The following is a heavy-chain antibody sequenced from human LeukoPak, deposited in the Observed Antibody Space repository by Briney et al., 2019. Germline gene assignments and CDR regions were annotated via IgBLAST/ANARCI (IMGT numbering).Heavy chain of an antibody. V-gene: IGHV3-48*02. CDR2: ISGRGDII. D-gene: IGHD6-19*01. J-gene: IGHJ4*02. CDR1: GFTLSSYS. Sequence: GGSLRLSCAASGFTLSSYSMDWVRLAPGKGLEWVSYISGRGDIIYYAGSVKGRFTISRDNAQNSLYLQMNSLRDEDTAVYYCARGWLTNTFDYWGQGTLVIVSS. CDR3: ARGWLTNTFDY.